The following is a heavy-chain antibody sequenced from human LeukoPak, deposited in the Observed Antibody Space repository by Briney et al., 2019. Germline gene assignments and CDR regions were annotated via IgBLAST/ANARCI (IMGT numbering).Heavy chain of an antibody. CDR3: ARVLFRNGSGSYYNPGAFDI. V-gene: IGHV4-4*07. D-gene: IGHD3-10*01. Sequence: SETLSLTCTVSGGSISSYYWSWIRQPAGKGLEWIGRIYTSGSTNYNPSLKSRVTMSVDTSKNQFSLKLSSVTAADTAVYYCARVLFRNGSGSYYNPGAFDIWGQGTMVTVSS. J-gene: IGHJ3*02. CDR1: GGSISSYY. CDR2: IYTSGST.